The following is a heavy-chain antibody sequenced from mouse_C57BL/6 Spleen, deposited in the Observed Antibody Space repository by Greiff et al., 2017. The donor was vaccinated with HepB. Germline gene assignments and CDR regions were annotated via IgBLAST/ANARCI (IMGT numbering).Heavy chain of an antibody. CDR3: ARKEGSSGYDAMDY. V-gene: IGHV1-66*01. CDR1: GYSFTSYY. CDR2: IYPGSGNT. D-gene: IGHD3-2*02. Sequence: VKLVESGPELVKPGASVKISCKASGYSFTSYYIHWVKQRPGQGLEWIGWIYPGSGNTKYNEKFKGKDTLTADTSSSTAYMQLSSLTSEDSAVYYCARKEGSSGYDAMDYWGQGTSVTVSS. J-gene: IGHJ4*01.